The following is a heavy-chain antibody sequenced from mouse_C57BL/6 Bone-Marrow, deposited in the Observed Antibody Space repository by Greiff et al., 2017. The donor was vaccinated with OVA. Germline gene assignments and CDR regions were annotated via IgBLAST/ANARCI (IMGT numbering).Heavy chain of an antibody. CDR3: TKCYDYPWDFDV. CDR2: IDPETGGT. D-gene: IGHD2-4*01. V-gene: IGHV1-15*01. Sequence: QVQLQQSGAELVRPGASVTLSCKASGYTFTDYEMHWVKQTPVHGLEWIGAIDPETGGTAYNQKFKGKAILTADKSSSTAYMELRSLTSEDSAVYYCTKCYDYPWDFDVWGTGTTVTVSS. J-gene: IGHJ1*03. CDR1: GYTFTDYE.